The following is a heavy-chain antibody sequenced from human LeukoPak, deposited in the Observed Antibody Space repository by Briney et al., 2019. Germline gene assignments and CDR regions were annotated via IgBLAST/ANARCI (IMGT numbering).Heavy chain of an antibody. CDR1: GYSFTSYW. Sequence: GESLKISCKGSGYSFTSYWIGGGRQVPGKGLEWMGIIYPGDSDTRYSPSFQGQVTTSAAKSIRTAYLKWSSLKASDTAMYYCARQRRTVTTGWYFDYWGQGTLVTVSS. CDR3: ARQRRTVTTGWYFDY. D-gene: IGHD4-17*01. V-gene: IGHV5-51*01. J-gene: IGHJ4*02. CDR2: IYPGDSDT.